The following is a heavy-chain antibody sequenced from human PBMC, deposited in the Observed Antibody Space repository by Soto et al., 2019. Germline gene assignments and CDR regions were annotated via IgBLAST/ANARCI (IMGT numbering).Heavy chain of an antibody. D-gene: IGHD2-2*01. CDR2: IYRTGNT. Sequence: QLQLQESGSRLVKSSQTLSLTCTVSGDSMTSGDYSWSWIRQPPGKGLEWLGYIYRTGNTHYSPSLKSRVSISQDRSKNQFSLELTSVTAADTAVYYCARGDHQYSIDYWGQGTLVTVSS. J-gene: IGHJ4*02. CDR1: GDSMTSGDYS. CDR3: ARGDHQYSIDY. V-gene: IGHV4-30-2*01.